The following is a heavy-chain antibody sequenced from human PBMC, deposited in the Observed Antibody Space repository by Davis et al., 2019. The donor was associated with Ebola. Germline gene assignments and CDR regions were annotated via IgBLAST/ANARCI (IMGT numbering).Heavy chain of an antibody. CDR3: ARGALGYCSGGSCYYYYGMDV. D-gene: IGHD2-15*01. Sequence: PSETLSLTCTVSGGSISSSSYYWGWIRQPPGKGLEWIGSIYYSGSTYYNPSLKSRVTISVDTSKNQFSLKLSSVTAADTAVYYCARGALGYCSGGSCYYYYGMDVWGQGTTVTVSS. J-gene: IGHJ6*02. CDR1: GGSISSSSYY. V-gene: IGHV4-39*07. CDR2: IYYSGST.